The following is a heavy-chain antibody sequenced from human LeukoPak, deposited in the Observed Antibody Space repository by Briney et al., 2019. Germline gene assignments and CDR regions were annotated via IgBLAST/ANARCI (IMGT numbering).Heavy chain of an antibody. CDR3: ARGARGSGTASDY. J-gene: IGHJ4*02. V-gene: IGHV3-21*01. CDR2: VSGSGHST. D-gene: IGHD3-10*01. Sequence: GGSLRLSCAASGFTFSSYSMNWVRQAPGKGLEWVSTVSGSGHSTFYADSVKGRFTISRDNAKNSLYLQINSLRAEDTAVYYCARGARGSGTASDYWGQGTLVTVSS. CDR1: GFTFSSYS.